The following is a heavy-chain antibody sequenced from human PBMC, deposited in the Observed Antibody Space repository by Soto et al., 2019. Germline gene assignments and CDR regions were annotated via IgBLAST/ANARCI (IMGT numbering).Heavy chain of an antibody. CDR3: ARAHRDLRQLVHYYYGMNL. Sequence: QVQLQESGPGLVKPSQTLSLTCTVSGDSISSGDYYWSWIRQPPGKGLEWIGYIHYRGTTYHNPSLKSRVTISVDTSKNQFSLKLSSVTAADTAVYYCARAHRDLRQLVHYYYGMNLWGQGTTVTVSS. CDR2: IHYRGTT. J-gene: IGHJ6*02. V-gene: IGHV4-30-4*01. D-gene: IGHD6-13*01. CDR1: GDSISSGDYY.